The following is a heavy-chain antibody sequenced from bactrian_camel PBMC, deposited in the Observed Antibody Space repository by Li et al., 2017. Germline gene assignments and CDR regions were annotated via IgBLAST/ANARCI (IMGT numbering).Heavy chain of an antibody. V-gene: IGHV3S7*01. CDR1: GFTFGDFA. Sequence: QVQLVESGGALVQAGGSLRLSCTASGFTFGDFAMTWVRQAPGKGFEWVSSILSEAFNTYYADSVKGRFTVSRDNAKNTAYLQMNSLKPEDTAACYSVTESRSARWGFPHEPGDPGHRL. J-gene: IGHJ4*01. D-gene: IGHD5*01. CDR2: ILSEAFNT.